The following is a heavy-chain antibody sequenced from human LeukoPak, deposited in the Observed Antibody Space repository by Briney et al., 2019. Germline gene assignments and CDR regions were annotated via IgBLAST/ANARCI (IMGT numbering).Heavy chain of an antibody. J-gene: IGHJ4*02. CDR1: GFTFSSYW. Sequence: GGSLRLSCAASGFTFSSYWMHWVRQAPGKGLVRVSRINSDGSSTSYADSVKGRFTISTDNAKNTLYLQMNSLRADDTAVYSCARIRSHGYFDYCGQGTLVTVSS. V-gene: IGHV3-74*01. CDR2: INSDGSST. D-gene: IGHD3-10*01. CDR3: ARIRSHGYFDY.